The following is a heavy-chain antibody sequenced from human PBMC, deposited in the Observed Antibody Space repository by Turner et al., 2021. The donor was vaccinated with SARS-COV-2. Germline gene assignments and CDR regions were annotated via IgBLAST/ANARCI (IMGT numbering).Heavy chain of an antibody. Sequence: QLQLQESGPGLVKPSETLSLTCAVSGGSISTTNHYWGWIRQPPGKGLEWIGSISYTGRTFYTPSFKSRVTLSMDTSKNHFSLKVTSVTAADTAVYYCARQGGVDYWGQGTLVTVSS. CDR1: GGSISTTNHY. CDR2: ISYTGRT. CDR3: ARQGGVDY. J-gene: IGHJ4*02. V-gene: IGHV4-39*01.